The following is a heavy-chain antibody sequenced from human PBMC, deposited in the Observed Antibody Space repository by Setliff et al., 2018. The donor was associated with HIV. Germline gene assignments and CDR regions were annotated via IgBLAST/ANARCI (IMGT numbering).Heavy chain of an antibody. CDR2: IYYSGST. CDR3: ASRGYCSGGSCYIYYYYYGMDV. CDR1: GGSISSSSYY. Sequence: SETLSLTCTVSGGSISSSSYYWGWIRRPPGKGLEWIGSIYYSGSTYYNPSLKSRVTISVDTSKNQFSLKLSSVTAADTAVYYCASRGYCSGGSCYIYYYYYGMDVWGQGTTVTVSS. V-gene: IGHV4-39*01. D-gene: IGHD2-15*01. J-gene: IGHJ6*02.